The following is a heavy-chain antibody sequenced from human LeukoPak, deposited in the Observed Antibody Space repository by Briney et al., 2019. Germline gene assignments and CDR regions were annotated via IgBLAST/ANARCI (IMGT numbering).Heavy chain of an antibody. Sequence: SETLSLTCAVYGGSFSGYYWNWIRQPPGKGLEWIGEINHSGITNYNPSLNSRVTISVDTSKNQFSLKLSSVTAADTAVYYCASSRGTMVRGVLSYYYYYYGMDVWGQGTTVTVSS. J-gene: IGHJ6*02. CDR1: GGSFSGYY. CDR3: ASSRGTMVRGVLSYYYYYYGMDV. CDR2: INHSGIT. D-gene: IGHD3-10*01. V-gene: IGHV4-34*01.